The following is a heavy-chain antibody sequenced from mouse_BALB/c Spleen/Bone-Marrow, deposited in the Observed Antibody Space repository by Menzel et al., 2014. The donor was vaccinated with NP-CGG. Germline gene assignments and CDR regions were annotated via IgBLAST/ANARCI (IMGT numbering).Heavy chain of an antibody. Sequence: VQLKESGPELVKPGASVKVSCKASAYSFTDYNMYWVKQSHGKSLEWIGSIDLYNSVTNYNQKFKDKATLTVDKSSSTAFMHLNSLTSEDSAVYYCARSFGLGSSLFAMDYWGQGTSVTVSS. D-gene: IGHD1-1*01. V-gene: IGHV1S135*01. CDR3: ARSFGLGSSLFAMDY. CDR2: IDLYNSVT. J-gene: IGHJ4*01. CDR1: AYSFTDYN.